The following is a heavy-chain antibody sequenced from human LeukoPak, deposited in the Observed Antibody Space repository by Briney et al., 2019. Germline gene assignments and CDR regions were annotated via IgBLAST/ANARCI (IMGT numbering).Heavy chain of an antibody. Sequence: GGSLRLSCGASGFTFSNYAMNWVRQAPGKGLEWVSSVSGSGDNTYYADSVKGRFTISRDNSKNTLYLQMNSLRAEDTAVYYCARRYYDSSGYNFWGQGTLVTVSS. CDR1: GFTFSNYA. CDR2: VSGSGDNT. J-gene: IGHJ4*02. V-gene: IGHV3-23*01. CDR3: ARRYYDSSGYNF. D-gene: IGHD3-22*01.